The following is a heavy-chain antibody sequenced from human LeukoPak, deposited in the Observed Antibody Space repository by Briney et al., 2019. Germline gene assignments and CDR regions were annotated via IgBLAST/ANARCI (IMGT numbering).Heavy chain of an antibody. V-gene: IGHV3-43D*03. J-gene: IGHJ3*02. CDR2: ISWDGGST. CDR1: GFTFDDYA. Sequence: PGGSLRLSCAASGFTFDDYAMHWVRQAPGKGLEWVSLISWDGGSTYYADSVKGRFTISRDNAKNSLYLQMNSLRAEDTAEYYCARGGSGYYRDAFDIWGQGTMVTVSS. CDR3: ARGGSGYYRDAFDI. D-gene: IGHD3-22*01.